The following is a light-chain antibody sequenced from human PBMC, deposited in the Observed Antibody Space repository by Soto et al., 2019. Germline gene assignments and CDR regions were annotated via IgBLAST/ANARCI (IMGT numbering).Light chain of an antibody. CDR1: QSVSSN. J-gene: IGKJ1*01. CDR2: GAS. V-gene: IGKV3-15*01. CDR3: QQYNNWPPWT. Sequence: MTQSPATLSVSPGERATLSCRATQSVSSNLAWYQQKPGQAPRLLIYGASTRATGIPARFSGSGSGTEFTLTISSLKSEDFAVYYCQQYNNWPPWTFGQGTKVDIK.